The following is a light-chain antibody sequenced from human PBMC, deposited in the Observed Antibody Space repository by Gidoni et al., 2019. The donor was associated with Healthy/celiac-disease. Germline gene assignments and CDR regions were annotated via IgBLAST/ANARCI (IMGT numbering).Light chain of an antibody. CDR2: EGS. CDR1: SSDVGSYNL. Sequence: QSALTQPASVSGSPGQSISISCTGTSSDVGSYNLVSWYQQHPGKAPKLMIYEGSKRPSGVSNRFSGSKSGNTASLTISGLQAEDEADYDCCSYADSSIPYDFGTGTKVTVL. CDR3: CSYADSSIPYD. V-gene: IGLV2-23*01. J-gene: IGLJ1*01.